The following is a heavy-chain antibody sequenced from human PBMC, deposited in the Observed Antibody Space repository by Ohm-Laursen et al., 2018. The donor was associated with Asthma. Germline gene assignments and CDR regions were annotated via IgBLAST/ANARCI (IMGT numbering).Heavy chain of an antibody. CDR1: GASVGSGSSF. V-gene: IGHV4-61*01. CDR3: ARVDGGNSGAHYYYYYGMDV. CDR2: IYERGST. J-gene: IGHJ6*02. D-gene: IGHD4-23*01. Sequence: GTLSLTCSVSGASVGSGSSFWSWIRQPPGKGLEWIGYIYERGSTNYYPSLKGRVTISLDTSKNQFSLRLSSVTAADTAVYYCARVDGGNSGAHYYYYYGMDVWGQGTTVTVSS.